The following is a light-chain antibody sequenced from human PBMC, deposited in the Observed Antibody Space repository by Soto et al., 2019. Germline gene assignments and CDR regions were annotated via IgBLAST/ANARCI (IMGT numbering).Light chain of an antibody. J-gene: IGKJ4*01. V-gene: IGKV1-5*01. CDR2: DAS. Sequence: DIQMSQSPSTLSASVGDSLTITCRASHSIRDCLAWYQQKPGKAPHLLIYDASTLEDGVPSRFSGSGSGTEFTLTISSLRPDDFATYYCQQYESYSLTFGGGTRVELK. CDR3: QQYESYSLT. CDR1: HSIRDC.